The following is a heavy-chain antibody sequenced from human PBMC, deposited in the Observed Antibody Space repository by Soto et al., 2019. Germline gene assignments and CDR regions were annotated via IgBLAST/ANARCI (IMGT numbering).Heavy chain of an antibody. CDR1: GYTFTSYC. V-gene: IGHV1-18*01. Sequence: RASVKVSCNASGYTFTSYCISWVRHVLGKGLEWMGWISAYNGNTNYAQKLQGRVTMTTDTSTSTAYMELRRLRSDDTAVYYCATDFGGNPSCYYYYGMDVWGQGKTVSVSS. CDR2: ISAYNGNT. J-gene: IGHJ6*02. CDR3: ATDFGGNPSCYYYYGMDV. D-gene: IGHD4-17*01.